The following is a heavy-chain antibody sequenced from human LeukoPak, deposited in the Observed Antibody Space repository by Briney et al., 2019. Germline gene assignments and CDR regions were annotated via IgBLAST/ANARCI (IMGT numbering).Heavy chain of an antibody. J-gene: IGHJ6*04. Sequence: GGSLRLSCAASGFTFSSYSMNWVRQAPGRALEWVSSITSSGTYIFYADSVKGRFTISRDNAKNSLYLQMNSLGPEDTAVYYCARSRYSSGFLDVWGKGTTVTVSS. D-gene: IGHD6-19*01. CDR3: ARSRYSSGFLDV. V-gene: IGHV3-21*01. CDR1: GFTFSSYS. CDR2: ITSSGTYI.